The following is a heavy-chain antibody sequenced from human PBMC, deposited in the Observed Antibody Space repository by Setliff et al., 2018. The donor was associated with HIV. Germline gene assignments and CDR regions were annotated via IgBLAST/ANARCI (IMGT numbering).Heavy chain of an antibody. V-gene: IGHV4-34*01. J-gene: IGHJ2*01. D-gene: IGHD3-10*01. CDR2: INQSGNT. CDR3: AREGGQGYSGSGSFYHRNFDL. CDR1: GGSLSGYY. Sequence: ETLSLTCAVYGGSLSGYYWSWVRQSPGRGLEWIGEINQSGNTNFNPSLKSRLIISVDTSKSQYSLKLTSVTAADTALYYCAREGGQGYSGSGSFYHRNFDLWGRGTLVTVS.